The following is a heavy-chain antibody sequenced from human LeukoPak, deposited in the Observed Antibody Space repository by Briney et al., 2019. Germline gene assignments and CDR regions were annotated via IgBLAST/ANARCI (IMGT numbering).Heavy chain of an antibody. Sequence: GGSLRLSCAASGFTFSSYAMHWGRQAPGKGLEWVAVISYDGSNKYYADSVKGRFTISRDNSKNTLYLQMNSLRAEDTAVYYCARGAKGYYDYGPTLYYFDYWGQGTLVTVSS. CDR3: ARGAKGYYDYGPTLYYFDY. CDR2: ISYDGSNK. J-gene: IGHJ4*02. CDR1: GFTFSSYA. V-gene: IGHV3-30-3*01. D-gene: IGHD3-22*01.